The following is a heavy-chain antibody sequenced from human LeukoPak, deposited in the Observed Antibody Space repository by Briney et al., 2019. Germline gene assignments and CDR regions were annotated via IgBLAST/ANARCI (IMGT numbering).Heavy chain of an antibody. J-gene: IGHJ5*02. Sequence: PGGSLTLSCAASGCTFSSYAMSWVRQAPGKGLEWVSAISGSSASTYYAGSVKVRFTISTDNSKYTLYLQMNSLRAEDTAVYDCAKLVGATFWFDPWGQGTLVTVSS. CDR2: ISGSSAST. D-gene: IGHD1-26*01. CDR1: GCTFSSYA. CDR3: AKLVGATFWFDP. V-gene: IGHV3-23*01.